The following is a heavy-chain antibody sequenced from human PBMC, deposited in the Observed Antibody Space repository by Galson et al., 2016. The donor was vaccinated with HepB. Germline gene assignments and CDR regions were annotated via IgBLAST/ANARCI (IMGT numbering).Heavy chain of an antibody. J-gene: IGHJ5*02. V-gene: IGHV4-59*01. CDR3: ARVRRGSSGYPPWFDP. D-gene: IGHD3-22*01. CDR1: GGSISSFY. Sequence: ETLSLTCTVSGGSISSFYWSWIRQPPGKGLEWIVYIYYSGSTNYNPSLKSRVTISVDTSKNQFSLKLSSVTAADTAVYYCARVRRGSSGYPPWFDPWGQGTLVTVSS. CDR2: IYYSGST.